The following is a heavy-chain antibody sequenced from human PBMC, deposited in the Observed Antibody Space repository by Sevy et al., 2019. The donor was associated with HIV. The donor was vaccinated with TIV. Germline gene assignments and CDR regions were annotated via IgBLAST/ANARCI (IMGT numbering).Heavy chain of an antibody. CDR1: GFTLAKYS. V-gene: IGHV3-23*01. J-gene: IGHJ4*02. CDR3: AREGCTQPHDY. CDR2: FSFGCGRI. D-gene: IGHD2-8*01. Sequence: GSLSLSCAASGFTLAKYSLSWVRQAPGKGLEWVSTFSFGCGRINYADSVKGRFTISRDDSKNTLFLQMNSLRAEDTATYFCAREGCTQPHDYWGQGTLVTVSS.